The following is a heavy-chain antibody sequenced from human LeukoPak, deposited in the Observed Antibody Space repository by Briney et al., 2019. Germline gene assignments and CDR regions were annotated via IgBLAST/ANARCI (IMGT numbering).Heavy chain of an antibody. CDR3: AKGGYSSGWPPSSYFDY. V-gene: IGHV3-23*01. J-gene: IGHJ4*02. CDR2: ISGSGGST. D-gene: IGHD6-19*01. CDR1: GFTFSSYA. Sequence: GGSLRLSCAASGFTFSSYAMSWVRRAPGKGLEWVSAISGSGGSTYDAGSVKGRFTISRDNSKNTLYLQMNSLRAEDTAVYYCAKGGYSSGWPPSSYFDYWGQGTLVTVSS.